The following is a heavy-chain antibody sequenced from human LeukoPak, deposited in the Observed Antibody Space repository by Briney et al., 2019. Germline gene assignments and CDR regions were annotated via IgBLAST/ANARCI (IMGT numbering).Heavy chain of an antibody. Sequence: GGSLRLSCAASGFTVSSNYMSWVRQAPGKGLEWVSVIYSGGSTYYADSVKGRFTISRDNSKNTLYLQMNSLRAEDTAVYYCARADNYYDSSGYYRLDAFDIWGQGTMATVSS. D-gene: IGHD3-22*01. V-gene: IGHV3-53*01. CDR1: GFTVSSNY. CDR3: ARADNYYDSSGYYRLDAFDI. CDR2: IYSGGST. J-gene: IGHJ3*02.